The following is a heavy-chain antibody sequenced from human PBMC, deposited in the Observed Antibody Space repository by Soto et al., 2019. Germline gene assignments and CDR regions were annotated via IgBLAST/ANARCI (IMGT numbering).Heavy chain of an antibody. D-gene: IGHD6-19*01. CDR3: AKKLYSSGWYWDYYYGMDV. J-gene: IGHJ6*02. Sequence: QVQLVESGGGVVQPGRSLRLSCAASGFTFSSYGMHWVRQAPGKGLEWVAVISYDGSNKYYADSVKGRFTISRDNSKNTLYLQMNSLRAEDTAVYYCAKKLYSSGWYWDYYYGMDVWCQGTTVTVSS. V-gene: IGHV3-30*18. CDR2: ISYDGSNK. CDR1: GFTFSSYG.